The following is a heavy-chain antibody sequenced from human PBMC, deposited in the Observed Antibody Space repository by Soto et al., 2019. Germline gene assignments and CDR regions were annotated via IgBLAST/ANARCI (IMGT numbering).Heavy chain of an antibody. CDR1: GGSISSFTYY. Sequence: SETLSLTCSVSGGSISSFTYYWGWIRQPPGKGLEWIGTVYYNENTYYNPSLKSRVTITVDTAKSQFSLNLRSATAADTAMYFCARRERYYGSPGWFDPWGPGTLVTVSS. CDR3: ARRERYYGSPGWFDP. V-gene: IGHV4-39*01. J-gene: IGHJ5*02. CDR2: VYYNENT. D-gene: IGHD3-10*01.